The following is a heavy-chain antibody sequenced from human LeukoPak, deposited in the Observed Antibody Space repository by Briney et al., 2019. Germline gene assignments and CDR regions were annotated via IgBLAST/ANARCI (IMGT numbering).Heavy chain of an antibody. CDR2: VYYSGST. J-gene: IGHJ5*02. CDR1: GGSISSSY. CDR3: ARDPSLRGWFDP. D-gene: IGHD4-17*01. Sequence: PSETLSLTCTVSGGSISSSYWSWIRQPPGKGLEWIGYVYYSGSTNYNPSLKSRVTISVDTSKSHFTLKLSSVTAADTAVYYCARDPSLRGWFDPWGQGTLVTVSS. V-gene: IGHV4-59*01.